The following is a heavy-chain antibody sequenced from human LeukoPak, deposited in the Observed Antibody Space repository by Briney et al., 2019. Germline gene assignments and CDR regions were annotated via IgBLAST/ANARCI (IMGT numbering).Heavy chain of an antibody. CDR1: GASISTSRDY. Sequence: KPSETLSLSCTVSGASISTSRDYWGWIRQPPGKGLEWIGSIFFSGSTYYNPSLKSRAAISVDSSKNQFSLKLSSVTAADTAFYYCARHVEIAVAGPIEYWGQGTLVPVSS. J-gene: IGHJ4*02. CDR2: IFFSGST. CDR3: ARHVEIAVAGPIEY. D-gene: IGHD6-19*01. V-gene: IGHV4-39*01.